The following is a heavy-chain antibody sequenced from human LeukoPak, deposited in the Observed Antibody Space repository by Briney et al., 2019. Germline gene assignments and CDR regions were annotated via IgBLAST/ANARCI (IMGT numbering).Heavy chain of an antibody. CDR3: ARGPPTRYCSSTSCYRGHFFDY. J-gene: IGHJ4*02. CDR2: INHSGST. D-gene: IGHD2-2*02. CDR1: GASVSSGGYY. Sequence: SETLSLTCTVSGASVSSGGYYWSWIRQPPGKGLEWIGEINHSGSTNYNPSLKSRVTISVDTSKNQFSLKLSSVTAADTAVYYCARGPPTRYCSSTSCYRGHFFDYWGQGTLVTVSS. V-gene: IGHV4-34*01.